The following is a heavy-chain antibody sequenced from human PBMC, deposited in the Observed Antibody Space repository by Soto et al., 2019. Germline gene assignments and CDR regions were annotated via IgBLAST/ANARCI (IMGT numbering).Heavy chain of an antibody. J-gene: IGHJ4*02. CDR1: GGSLSDYY. Sequence: QVQLQQWGAGLLKPSETLSLTCAVYGGSLSDYYWTWIRQPPGKGLEWIGEINDSGSTNYTPSLESRVTMSIDTSKIRFSLKLSSVTAADTAVYYCARGSHRLHSYDSSGFYHYVDYWGQGTLVTVSS. CDR2: INDSGST. V-gene: IGHV4-34*01. D-gene: IGHD3-22*01. CDR3: ARGSHRLHSYDSSGFYHYVDY.